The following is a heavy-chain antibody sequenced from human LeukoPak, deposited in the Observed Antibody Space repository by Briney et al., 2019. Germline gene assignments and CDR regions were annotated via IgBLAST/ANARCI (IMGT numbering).Heavy chain of an antibody. Sequence: ASVKVSCKASGYTFTSYGISWVRQAPGQGLEWMGWISAYNGNTNYAQKLQGRVTMTTDTSTSTAYMELRSLRSDDTAVYYCARDSGIAVAGSQEFDYWGQGTLVTVSS. V-gene: IGHV1-18*01. J-gene: IGHJ4*02. D-gene: IGHD6-19*01. CDR1: GYTFTSYG. CDR3: ARDSGIAVAGSQEFDY. CDR2: ISAYNGNT.